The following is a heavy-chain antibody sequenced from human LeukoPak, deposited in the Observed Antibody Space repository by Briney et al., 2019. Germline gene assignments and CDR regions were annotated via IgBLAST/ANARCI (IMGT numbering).Heavy chain of an antibody. V-gene: IGHV4-61*01. CDR3: ARRSFYSSRYDY. CDR2: IYYSGST. CDR1: GCSVSSGSYY. D-gene: IGHD6-13*01. J-gene: IGHJ4*02. Sequence: SETLSLTCTVSGCSVSSGSYYWSWIRQPPGKALEWIGYIYYSGSTNYNPSLKSRVTISVDTSKNQFSLKLSSVTAADTAVYYCARRSFYSSRYDYWGQGALVTVSS.